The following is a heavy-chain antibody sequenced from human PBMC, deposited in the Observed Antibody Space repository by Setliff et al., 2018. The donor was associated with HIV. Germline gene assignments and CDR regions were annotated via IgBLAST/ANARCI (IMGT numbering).Heavy chain of an antibody. CDR3: ARDYYDSSGYIFFPGLPDY. CDR1: GYSFTSYW. D-gene: IGHD3-22*01. CDR2: IYPGDSDT. J-gene: IGHJ4*02. V-gene: IGHV5-51*01. Sequence: PGESLKISCKGSGYSFTSYWIGWVRQMPGKGLEWMGIIYPGDSDTRYSPSFKGQVTISADKSITTAYLHWRSLKASDTAMYYCARDYYDSSGYIFFPGLPDYGCQGTLVAVSS.